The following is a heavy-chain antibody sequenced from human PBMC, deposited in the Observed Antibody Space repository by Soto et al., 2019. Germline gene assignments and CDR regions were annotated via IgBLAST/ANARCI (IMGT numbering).Heavy chain of an antibody. V-gene: IGHV2-5*02. CDR1: GFSLSTSGVG. Sequence: QITLKESGPTLVKPTQTLTLTCTFSGFSLSTSGVGVGWIRQPPGKALEWLALIYWDDDKRYSPSLKSRITITKDTSKNQVVLTMTNMDPVDTATYYCALTYYGSGSYYNVRWFDPWGQGTLVTVSS. J-gene: IGHJ5*02. D-gene: IGHD3-10*01. CDR2: IYWDDDK. CDR3: ALTYYGSGSYYNVRWFDP.